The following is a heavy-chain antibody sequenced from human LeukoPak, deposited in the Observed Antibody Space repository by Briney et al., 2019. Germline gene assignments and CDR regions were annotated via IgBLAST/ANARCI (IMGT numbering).Heavy chain of an antibody. D-gene: IGHD3-22*01. CDR2: IYTSGST. V-gene: IGHV4-4*07. CDR1: GGSISSYY. Sequence: SETLSLTCTVSGGSISSYYWSWIRQPAGQGLEWIGRIYTSGSTTYNPSLKSRVTMSVDTSKNQCSLKLSSVTAADTAVYYCARDDADDSSGYSSWYFDYWGQGTLATVSS. J-gene: IGHJ4*02. CDR3: ARDDADDSSGYSSWYFDY.